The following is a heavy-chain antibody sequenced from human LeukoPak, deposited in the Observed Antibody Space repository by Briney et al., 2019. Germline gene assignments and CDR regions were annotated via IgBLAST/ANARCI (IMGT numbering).Heavy chain of an antibody. CDR2: INFSGST. J-gene: IGHJ5*02. Sequence: PSETLSLTCAVHGGSLGGYFWSWIRQSPEKGLEWIGEINFSGSTNNNPSLKSRVAMSIDTSKNQFSLNLASVTAADTAVYYCARSPAAYYDFWSGYSPWGQGTLVTVSS. V-gene: IGHV4-34*01. CDR1: GGSLGGYF. CDR3: ARSPAAYYDFWSGYSP. D-gene: IGHD3-3*01.